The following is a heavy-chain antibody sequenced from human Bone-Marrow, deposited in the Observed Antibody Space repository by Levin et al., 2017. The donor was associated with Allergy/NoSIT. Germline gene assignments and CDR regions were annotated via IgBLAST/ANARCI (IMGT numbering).Heavy chain of an antibody. V-gene: IGHV4-31*03. Sequence: SETLSLTCTVSGASITTGGTCWSWIRQRPGKGLDWIGYIYHNGSPYYNPSLKSRVTISADTSKNQFSLRLTSVTAADTAVYYCARALSPDSSAIYHFYYYHMDVWGQGTTVTVSS. CDR3: ARALSPDSSAIYHFYYYHMDV. CDR2: IYHNGSP. CDR1: GASITTGGTC. D-gene: IGHD3-22*01. J-gene: IGHJ6*02.